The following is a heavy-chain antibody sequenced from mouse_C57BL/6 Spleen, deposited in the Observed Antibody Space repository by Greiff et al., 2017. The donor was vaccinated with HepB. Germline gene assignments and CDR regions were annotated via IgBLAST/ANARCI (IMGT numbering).Heavy chain of an antibody. Sequence: VQLQQSGPGLVKPSQSLFLTCSITGFPITSGYYWIWIRQSPGKPLEWMGYITHSGETFYNPSLQSPISITRETSKNQFFLQLNSVTTEDTAMYYCAGDSYYGSSWFYAMDYWGQGTSVTVSS. CDR3: AGDSYYGSSWFYAMDY. V-gene: IGHV12-3*01. CDR2: ITHSGET. J-gene: IGHJ4*01. D-gene: IGHD1-1*01. CDR1: GFPITSGYY.